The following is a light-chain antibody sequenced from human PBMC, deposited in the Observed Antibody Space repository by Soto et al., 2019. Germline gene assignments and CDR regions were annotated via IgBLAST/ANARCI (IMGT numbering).Light chain of an antibody. CDR1: QSVSSSY. CDR3: QQYGSSGT. Sequence: EIALTQSPGTLSLSPGERATLSFSASQSVSSSYLAWYQQKSGQAPRLLIYGASNRATGIPDRFSGSGSGTDFTLTISSLQSEDFAVYFCQQYGSSGTFGQGTKVDIK. J-gene: IGKJ1*01. CDR2: GAS. V-gene: IGKV3-20*01.